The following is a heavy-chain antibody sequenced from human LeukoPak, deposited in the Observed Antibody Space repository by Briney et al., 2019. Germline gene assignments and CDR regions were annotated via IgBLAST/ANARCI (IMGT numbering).Heavy chain of an antibody. D-gene: IGHD3-10*01. CDR1: GYTFTSYG. CDR2: ISAYNGNT. J-gene: IGHJ5*02. CDR3: ARGYCYGSGSYLRWFDP. V-gene: IGHV1-18*01. Sequence: ASVKVSCKASGYTFTSYGISWVRQAPGQGLEWMGWISAYNGNTNYAQKLQGRVTMTTDTSTSTAYMELRSLRSDDTAVYYCARGYCYGSGSYLRWFDPWGQGTLVTVSS.